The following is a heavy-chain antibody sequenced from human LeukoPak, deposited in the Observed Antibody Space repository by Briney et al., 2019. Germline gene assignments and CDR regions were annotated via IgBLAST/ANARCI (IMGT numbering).Heavy chain of an antibody. J-gene: IGHJ6*02. V-gene: IGHV1-2*02. CDR2: INPNSGGT. CDR3: ARVGYSGSGSYVGMDV. D-gene: IGHD3-10*01. CDR1: GYTFTDYY. Sequence: SVKVSCKASGYTFTDYYLHWVRQAAGQGLEWMGWINPNSGGTNYAQKFQGRVTMTRDTSISTAYMELSRLRSDDTAVYYCARVGYSGSGSYVGMDVWGQGTTVTVSS.